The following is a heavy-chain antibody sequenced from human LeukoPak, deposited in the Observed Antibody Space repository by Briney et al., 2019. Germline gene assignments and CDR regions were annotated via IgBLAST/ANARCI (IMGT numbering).Heavy chain of an antibody. Sequence: GGSLRLSCAAPGFTFSSDWMSWVRQAPGKGLEWVSAISGSGGSTYYADSVKGRFTISRDNAKNSLYLQMNSLRAEDTAVYYCARDRDYYDNSDYYSTSWGQGTLVTVSS. V-gene: IGHV3-23*01. CDR2: ISGSGGST. CDR3: ARDRDYYDNSDYYSTS. D-gene: IGHD3-22*01. J-gene: IGHJ5*02. CDR1: GFTFSSDW.